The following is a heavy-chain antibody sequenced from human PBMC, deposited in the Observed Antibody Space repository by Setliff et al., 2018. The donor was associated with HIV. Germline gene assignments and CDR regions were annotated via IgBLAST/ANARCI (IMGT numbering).Heavy chain of an antibody. CDR1: GGTFSSYA. D-gene: IGHD2-15*01. CDR2: IIPIFGTA. CDR3: ARDRAYCSSGSCYRPLVYYFYYMDV. Sequence: GASVKVSCKASGGTFSSYAISWVRQAPGQGLEWMGGIIPIFGTANYAQKFQGRVTITTDESTSTAYMELSSLRSEDTAVYYCARDRAYCSSGSCYRPLVYYFYYMDVWGTGTTVTVSS. V-gene: IGHV1-69*05. J-gene: IGHJ6*03.